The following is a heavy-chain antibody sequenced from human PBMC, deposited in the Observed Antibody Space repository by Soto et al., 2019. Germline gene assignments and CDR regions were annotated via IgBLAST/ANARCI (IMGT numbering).Heavy chain of an antibody. Sequence: GGSLRLSCVASESTIFSDAWMSWVRQAPGKGLEWVGRIKNKIEGATTDYSATVKGRFAISRDDSKNTLFLQMNSLKTEDTAVYYCTTEAPGGKGIAAAGFDHWGQGTLVTVSS. CDR3: TTEAPGGKGIAAAGFDH. J-gene: IGHJ4*02. D-gene: IGHD6-13*01. V-gene: IGHV3-15*01. CDR2: IKNKIEGATT. CDR1: ESTIFSDAW.